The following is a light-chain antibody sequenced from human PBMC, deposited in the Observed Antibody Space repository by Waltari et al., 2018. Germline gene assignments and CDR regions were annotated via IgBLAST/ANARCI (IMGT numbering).Light chain of an antibody. J-gene: IGKJ5*01. CDR3: QQLKSYPIT. CDR1: QDISSY. CDR2: AAS. V-gene: IGKV1-9*01. Sequence: DIQLTQSPSFLSASVGDRVTITCRASQDISSYLAWYQQKPGKAPKLLMYAASTLQSGVPSRFSGSGSGTEFTLTISSLQSEDFATYYCQQLKSYPITFGQGTRLDIK.